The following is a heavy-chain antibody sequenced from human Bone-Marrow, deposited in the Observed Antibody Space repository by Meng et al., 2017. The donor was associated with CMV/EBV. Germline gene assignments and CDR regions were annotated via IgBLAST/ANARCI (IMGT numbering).Heavy chain of an antibody. J-gene: IGHJ3*02. Sequence: GGSLRLSCAASGFTFSSYGMHWVRQAPGKGLEWVSFIRNDGSNKYYEDPVKGRFTVSRDNSKNTLYLQMNSLRPEDTAVYYCAKSMLRGVHGGFDIWGQGTMVTVSS. D-gene: IGHD3-10*01. CDR2: IRNDGSNK. CDR3: AKSMLRGVHGGFDI. CDR1: GFTFSSYG. V-gene: IGHV3-30*02.